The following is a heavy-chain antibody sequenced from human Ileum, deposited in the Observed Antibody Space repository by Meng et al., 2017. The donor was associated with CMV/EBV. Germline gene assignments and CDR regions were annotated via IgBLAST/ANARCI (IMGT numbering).Heavy chain of an antibody. CDR2: IKAKADGGTT. CDR1: GFTFTDAW. V-gene: IGHV3-15*01. CDR3: TTGRAH. J-gene: IGHJ4*02. Sequence: EVGLVEAGGGLIKPGGSLRLSCAASGFTFTDAWMSWVRQAPGKGLEWVGRIKAKADGGTTEYPAPVKGRFTISRDDSKNTLFLQMNSLKTEDTAVYYCTTGRAHWGQGTLVTVSS.